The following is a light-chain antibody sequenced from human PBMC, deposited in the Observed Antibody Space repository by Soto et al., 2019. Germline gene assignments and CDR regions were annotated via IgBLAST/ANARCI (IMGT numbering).Light chain of an antibody. J-gene: IGKJ5*01. CDR3: QQYGSSRIT. CDR2: GAS. CDR1: QSVSSSY. Sequence: EIVLTQSPGTLSLSPGERATLSCRASQSVSSSYLAWYQQKPGQAPRLLIYGASSRATGIPDRFSGSGSGTDFTLIISRLEPEDFAVYYCQQYGSSRITFGQRTRLEIK. V-gene: IGKV3-20*01.